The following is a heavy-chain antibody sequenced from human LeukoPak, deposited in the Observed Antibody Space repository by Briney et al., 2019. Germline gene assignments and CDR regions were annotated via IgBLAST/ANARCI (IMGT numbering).Heavy chain of an antibody. J-gene: IGHJ4*02. CDR1: GFTFSSYG. Sequence: GGSLRLSCAASGFTFSSYGMHWVRQAPGKGLEWVSVIYSGGSTLYADSVKGRFTISRDNSKNTLYLQMNSLRAEDTALYYCARRQDWGQGTLVTVSS. V-gene: IGHV3-53*01. CDR3: ARRQD. CDR2: IYSGGST.